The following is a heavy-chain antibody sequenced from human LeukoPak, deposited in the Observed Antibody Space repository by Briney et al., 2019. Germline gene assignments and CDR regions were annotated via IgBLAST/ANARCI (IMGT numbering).Heavy chain of an antibody. Sequence: SETLSLTCSVSGASVSSGSYYWSWIRQPPGKGLEWIGYAYYTGSTNYNPSLKSRVTISVDTSKNQFSLRLSSVTAADTAVYYSARLASGSYGPLAPFDYWGQGTLVTVSS. CDR1: GASVSSGSYY. CDR3: ARLASGSYGPLAPFDY. D-gene: IGHD1-26*01. J-gene: IGHJ4*02. V-gene: IGHV4-61*01. CDR2: AYYTGST.